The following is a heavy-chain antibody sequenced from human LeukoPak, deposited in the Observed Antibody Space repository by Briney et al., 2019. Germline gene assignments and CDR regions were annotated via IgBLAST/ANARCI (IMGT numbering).Heavy chain of an antibody. CDR2: INPPIGGT. D-gene: IGHD3-10*01. CDR3: ARGSWFGDLLYAQPAYYFDY. J-gene: IGHJ4*02. CDR1: GYTFTDYY. Sequence: PSVKASCTASGYTFTDYYITTVRQAPGHGLESRSWINPPIGGTNYAQNFQDRVTMTRDTSISTAYMDLSRLRSDDTAVYYCARGSWFGDLLYAQPAYYFDYWGQGTLVTVSS. V-gene: IGHV1-2*02.